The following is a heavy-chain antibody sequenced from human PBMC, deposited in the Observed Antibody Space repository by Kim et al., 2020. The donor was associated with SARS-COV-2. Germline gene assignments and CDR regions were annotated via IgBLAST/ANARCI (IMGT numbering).Heavy chain of an antibody. V-gene: IGHV3-33*01. CDR1: GFTFSSYG. CDR2: IWYDGSNK. D-gene: IGHD2-15*01. CDR3: ARQYCSGGSCYPDY. Sequence: GGSLRLSCAASGFTFSSYGMHWVRQAPGKGLECVAVIWYDGSNKYYADSVKGRFTISRDNSKNTLYLQMNSLRAEDTAVYYCARQYCSGGSCYPDYWGQGTLVTVSS. J-gene: IGHJ4*02.